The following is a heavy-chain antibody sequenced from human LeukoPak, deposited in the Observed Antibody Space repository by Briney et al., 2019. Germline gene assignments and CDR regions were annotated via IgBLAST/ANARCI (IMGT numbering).Heavy chain of an antibody. Sequence: ASVKVSCKASGYTFTSYYMHWVRQAPGQGLEWMGIINPSGGSTSYAQEFQGRVTMTRDTSTSTVYMELSSLRSEDTAVYYCARVRGPLEDSDAFDIWGQGTMVTVSS. CDR2: INPSGGST. V-gene: IGHV1-46*01. J-gene: IGHJ3*02. CDR1: GYTFTSYY. D-gene: IGHD3-22*01. CDR3: ARVRGPLEDSDAFDI.